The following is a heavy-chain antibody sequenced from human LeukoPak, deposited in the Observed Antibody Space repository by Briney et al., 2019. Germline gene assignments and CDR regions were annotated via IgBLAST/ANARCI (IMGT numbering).Heavy chain of an antibody. CDR3: ARQGYCSSTSCLVDYYYGMDV. D-gene: IGHD2-2*01. CDR1: GGSISSYY. V-gene: IGHV4-59*08. CDR2: IYYSGST. Sequence: PSETLSLTCTVSGGSISSYYWSWIRQPPGKGLEWIGYIYYSGSTNYNPSLKSRVTISVDTSKNQFSLELSSVTAADTAVYYCARQGYCSSTSCLVDYYYGMDVWGQGTTVTVSS. J-gene: IGHJ6*02.